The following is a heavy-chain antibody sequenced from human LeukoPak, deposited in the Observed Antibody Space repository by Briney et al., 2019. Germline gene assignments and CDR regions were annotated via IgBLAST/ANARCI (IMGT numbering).Heavy chain of an antibody. Sequence: SETLSLTCSVSGGSTNSYYWSWIRQSGGKGLEWIGRIYSSGSTVYNPSLNSRLTMSIDTSKNQFSLTLKSVTATDTAVYCCARVKASSTSWTFDQWGQGALVTVSS. D-gene: IGHD2-2*01. CDR1: GGSTNSYY. CDR3: ARVKASSTSWTFDQ. J-gene: IGHJ4*02. V-gene: IGHV4-4*07. CDR2: IYSSGST.